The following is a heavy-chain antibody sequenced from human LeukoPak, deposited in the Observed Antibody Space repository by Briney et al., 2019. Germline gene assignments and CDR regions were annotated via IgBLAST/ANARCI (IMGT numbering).Heavy chain of an antibody. CDR2: INWNGGST. Sequence: GGSLRLSCAASGFTFDDYGMSWVRQAPGKGLEWVSGINWNGGSTGYADSVKGRFTISRDNAKNSLYLQMNSLRAEDTALYHCARSLAAAYAFDIWGQGTMVTVSS. CDR3: ARSLAAAYAFDI. J-gene: IGHJ3*02. V-gene: IGHV3-20*01. D-gene: IGHD6-13*01. CDR1: GFTFDDYG.